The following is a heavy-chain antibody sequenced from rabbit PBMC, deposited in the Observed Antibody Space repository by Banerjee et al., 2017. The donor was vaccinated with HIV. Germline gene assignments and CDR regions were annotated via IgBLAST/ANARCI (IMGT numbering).Heavy chain of an antibody. J-gene: IGHJ4*01. V-gene: IGHV1S40*01. CDR1: GFSYSGGYD. D-gene: IGHD2-1*01. CDR3: GRGDEYVTGYNL. CDR2: IYTGHGNT. Sequence: QSLEESGGDLVKPGASLTLTCKASGFSYSGGYDLFWVRQAPGKGLEWIACIYTGHGNTYYATWAKCRFTSSKTSSTTVTLQMTSLTAADTATYFCGRGDEYVTGYNLWGPGTLVTVS.